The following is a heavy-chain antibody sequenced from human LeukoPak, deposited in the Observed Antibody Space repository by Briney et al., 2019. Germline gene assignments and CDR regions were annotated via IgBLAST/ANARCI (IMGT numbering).Heavy chain of an antibody. CDR3: ARDVATRPDY. Sequence: PGRSLRLSCVDSGFTFFSDSMHWVRRAPGKGLEWVAIISYDGSHKYYADSVKGRFTISRDNSKNTLYLQMNSLRPEDTAVYHCARDVATRPDYWGQGTLVTVSS. D-gene: IGHD6-6*01. CDR2: ISYDGSHK. CDR1: GFTFFSDS. J-gene: IGHJ4*02. V-gene: IGHV3-30*01.